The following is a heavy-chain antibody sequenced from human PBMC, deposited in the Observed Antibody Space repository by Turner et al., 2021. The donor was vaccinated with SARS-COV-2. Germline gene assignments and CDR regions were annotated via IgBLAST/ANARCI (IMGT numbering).Heavy chain of an antibody. CDR1: AGSISSSSYY. Sequence: HLQLQESGPGLVKPSETLSLTCSVSAGSISSSSYYWGWIRQPPGKGPEWIGSVYYRGNTYYNPSLESRVTISVDTSNNQFSLKLNSVTAADTAVYYCARVKSTVTTYYYYYMDVWGKGTTVTVSS. D-gene: IGHD4-4*01. J-gene: IGHJ6*03. V-gene: IGHV4-39*01. CDR3: ARVKSTVTTYYYYYMDV. CDR2: VYYRGNT.